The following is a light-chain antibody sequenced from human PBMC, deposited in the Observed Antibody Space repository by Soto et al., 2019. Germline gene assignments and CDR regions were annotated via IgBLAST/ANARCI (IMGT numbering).Light chain of an antibody. Sequence: QLVLTQSSSASASLGSSVKLTCTLSSGHSSYIIAWHQQQPGKAPRYLMKLEGSGSYTKGSEVPDRFSGSSSGADRYLTISNLQFEDEAYYYCETWDFNTRVFGGGTQLTVL. V-gene: IGLV4-60*02. J-gene: IGLJ3*02. CDR2: LEGSGSY. CDR3: ETWDFNTRV. CDR1: SGHSSYI.